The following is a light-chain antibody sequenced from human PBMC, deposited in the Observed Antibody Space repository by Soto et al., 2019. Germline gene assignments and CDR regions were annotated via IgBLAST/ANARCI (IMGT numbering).Light chain of an antibody. J-gene: IGLJ1*01. Sequence: QSALTQPRSVSGSTRQSVTISCTRTSSDVGGYNYVSWYQQHPGKAPKLMIYDVSKRPSGVPDRFSGSKSGNTASLTISGLQAEDEADYYCCSYAGSYYVFGTGTKLTVL. CDR2: DVS. V-gene: IGLV2-11*01. CDR3: CSYAGSYYV. CDR1: SSDVGGYNY.